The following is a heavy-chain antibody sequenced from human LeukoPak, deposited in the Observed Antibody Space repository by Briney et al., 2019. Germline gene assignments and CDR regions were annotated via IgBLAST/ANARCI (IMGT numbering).Heavy chain of an antibody. V-gene: IGHV1-18*01. CDR1: GCTFTSYG. Sequence: ASVKVSCKASGCTFTSYGISWVRQAPGQGLEWMGWISAYNGNTNYAQKLQGRVTMTTDTSTSTAYMELRSLRSDDTAVYYCARVEGYCSSTSCYYYYGMDVWGQGTTVTVSS. J-gene: IGHJ6*02. D-gene: IGHD2-2*01. CDR3: ARVEGYCSSTSCYYYYGMDV. CDR2: ISAYNGNT.